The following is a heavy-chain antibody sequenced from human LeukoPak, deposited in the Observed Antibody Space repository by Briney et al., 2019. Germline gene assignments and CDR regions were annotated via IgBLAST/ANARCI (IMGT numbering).Heavy chain of an antibody. CDR3: ARDCSSTSCRGGFDP. Sequence: PGGSLRLSCAASGFTVSSNYMSWVRQAPGKGLEWVSVIYSGGSTYYADSVKGRITISRDNSKNTLYLQMNSLRAEDTAVYYCARDCSSTSCRGGFDPWGQGTLVTVSS. CDR1: GFTVSSNY. J-gene: IGHJ5*02. V-gene: IGHV3-66*02. CDR2: IYSGGST. D-gene: IGHD2-2*01.